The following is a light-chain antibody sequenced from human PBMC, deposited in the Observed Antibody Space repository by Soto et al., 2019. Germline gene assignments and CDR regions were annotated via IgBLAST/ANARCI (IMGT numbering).Light chain of an antibody. J-gene: IGKJ1*01. V-gene: IGKV1-39*01. CDR1: QNINNY. Sequence: DIELTQSPPSLAASVGDRVTITCRASQNINNYLIWYQQKPGKAPQLLIYGASILQSGVPSRFSGSASGTDFNLTIGSLHPEDFATYYCHESYSVPGTFGQATKVEI. CDR2: GAS. CDR3: HESYSVPGT.